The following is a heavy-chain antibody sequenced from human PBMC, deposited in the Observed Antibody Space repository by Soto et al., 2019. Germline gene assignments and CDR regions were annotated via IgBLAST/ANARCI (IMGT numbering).Heavy chain of an antibody. CDR1: GGSVSSGSYY. J-gene: IGHJ6*03. CDR3: ARGPETPLTTGQYYYYYYMDV. V-gene: IGHV4-61*01. D-gene: IGHD4-4*01. CDR2: IYYSGST. Sequence: PSETLSLTCTVSGGSVSSGSYYWSWIRQPPGKGLEWIGYIYYSGSTNYNPSLKSRVTISVDTSKNQFSLKLSSVTAADTAVYYCARGPETPLTTGQYYYYYYMDVWGKGTTVTVSS.